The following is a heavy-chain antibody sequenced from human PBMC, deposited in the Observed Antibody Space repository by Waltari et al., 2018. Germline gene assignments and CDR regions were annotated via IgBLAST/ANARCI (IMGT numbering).Heavy chain of an antibody. Sequence: QVQLVQRGAEVKKPGASVKVYCKASGYTSTGYYIHWVRQAPGQGLEWMGRINPNSGGTNYAQKFQGRVTMTRDTSINTAYMELSRLRPDDTAVYYCAKGQEHYYDNSGSFVSWGQGTLVTVSS. D-gene: IGHD3-22*01. CDR3: AKGQEHYYDNSGSFVS. CDR2: INPNSGGT. J-gene: IGHJ5*01. V-gene: IGHV1-2*06. CDR1: GYTSTGYY.